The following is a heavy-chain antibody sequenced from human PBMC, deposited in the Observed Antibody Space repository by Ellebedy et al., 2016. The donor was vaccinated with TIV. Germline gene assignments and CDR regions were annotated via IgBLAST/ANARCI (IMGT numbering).Heavy chain of an antibody. D-gene: IGHD3-10*01. CDR1: GYIFTSCA. V-gene: IGHV1-3*04. J-gene: IGHJ5*02. Sequence: AASVKVSCKASGYIFTSCAIHWVRQAPGQGLEWMGWINTGNGDTRYSQKFQGRVTITRDTSASTAYLELSSPRSEDTAVYYCTVGLFDPWGQGTLVTVSS. CDR3: TVGLFDP. CDR2: INTGNGDT.